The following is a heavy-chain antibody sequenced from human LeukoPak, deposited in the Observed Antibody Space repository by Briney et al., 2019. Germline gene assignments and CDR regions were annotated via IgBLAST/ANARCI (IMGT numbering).Heavy chain of an antibody. CDR2: IDPSDSYT. J-gene: IGHJ5*02. Sequence: GESLKISCKGSGYSFTSYLINWVRQMPGKGLEWMGRIDPSDSYTNYSPSFQGHVTISADKSISTAYLQWSSLKASDTAMYYCATLADNGYWLDPWGQGTLVTVSS. CDR1: GYSFTSYL. CDR3: ATLADNGYWLDP. V-gene: IGHV5-10-1*01. D-gene: IGHD1-1*01.